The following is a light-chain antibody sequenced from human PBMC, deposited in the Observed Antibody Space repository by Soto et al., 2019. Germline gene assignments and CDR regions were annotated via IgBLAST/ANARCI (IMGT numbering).Light chain of an antibody. CDR1: SSDVGSDSL. CDR3: CSYSCFNNYLYV. Sequence: QSALTQPRSVSGSPGQSVTISCTGTSSDVGSDSLVSWYQQHPGKTPKLVIFEVNKRPSGVSGRFSGSKSGNTASLTISGLEPADEADDDCCSYSCFNNYLYVFGTGTKVTVL. V-gene: IGLV2-23*02. J-gene: IGLJ1*01. CDR2: EVN.